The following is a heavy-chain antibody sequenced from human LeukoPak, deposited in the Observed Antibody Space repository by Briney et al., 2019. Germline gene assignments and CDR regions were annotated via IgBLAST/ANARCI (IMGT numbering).Heavy chain of an antibody. J-gene: IGHJ4*02. CDR3: ARRHVQYSSSSDPYYFDY. V-gene: IGHV4-59*01. CDR1: GGSISNY. CDR2: LDYSGST. Sequence: SETLSLTCTVSGGSISNYWTWIRQPPGKGLEWIGYLDYSGSTKYNPSLKGRVTISVDTSKNQFSLKLNSVTAADTAVYYCARRHVQYSSSSDPYYFDYWGQGTLVTVSS. D-gene: IGHD6-6*01.